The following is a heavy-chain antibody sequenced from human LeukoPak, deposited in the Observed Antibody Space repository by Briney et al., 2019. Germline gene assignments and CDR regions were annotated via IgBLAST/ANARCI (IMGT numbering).Heavy chain of an antibody. V-gene: IGHV3-7*03. CDR2: IKQDGSEK. CDR3: ARAKGAAGTYLFDY. Sequence: GGSLRLSCAASRFTFITYWMSWVRQAPGKGLEWLANIKQDGSEKYYVDSVKGRFTISRDNAKNSLYLQMNSLRVEDTAVYYCARAKGAAGTYLFDYWGQGTLVTVSS. D-gene: IGHD6-13*01. J-gene: IGHJ4*02. CDR1: RFTFITYW.